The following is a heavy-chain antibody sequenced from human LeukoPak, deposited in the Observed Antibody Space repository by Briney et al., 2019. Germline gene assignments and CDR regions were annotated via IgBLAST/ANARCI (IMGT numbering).Heavy chain of an antibody. Sequence: SVKVSCKASGGTFSSYAISWVRQAPGQGLEWMGGIIPIFGTANYAQKFQGRVTITTDESTSTAYMELSSLRSEDTAVYYCARGGYSYGSLLDYWGQGTLVTVSS. V-gene: IGHV1-69*05. CDR1: GGTFSSYA. CDR3: ARGGYSYGSLLDY. J-gene: IGHJ4*02. CDR2: IIPIFGTA. D-gene: IGHD5-18*01.